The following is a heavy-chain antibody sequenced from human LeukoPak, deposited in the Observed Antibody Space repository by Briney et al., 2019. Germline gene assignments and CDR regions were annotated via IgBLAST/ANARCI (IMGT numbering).Heavy chain of an antibody. CDR1: GDTFSSYA. CDR2: IIPILGIA. D-gene: IGHD6-13*01. Sequence: ASVKVSCKASGDTFSSYAICWVRKDPGQGLGWVGRIIPILGIANYAQKFQGSVTITADKSTSTAYMELSSLRSEDTAVYYCAREWSAAAGLFDYWGQGTLVTVSS. J-gene: IGHJ4*02. CDR3: AREWSAAAGLFDY. V-gene: IGHV1-69*04.